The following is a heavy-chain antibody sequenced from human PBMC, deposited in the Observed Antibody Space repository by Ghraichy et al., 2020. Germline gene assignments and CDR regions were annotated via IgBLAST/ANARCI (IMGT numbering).Heavy chain of an antibody. J-gene: IGHJ4*02. Sequence: GSLRLSCAASGFTFSTYWMSWVRQAPGKGLEWVANINQDESEKYSVDSVKGRFTISRDNAKNSLYLQMNSLRAEDTAVYYCARAPTLITIFGVAPYYFDYWGQGTLVTVSS. V-gene: IGHV3-7*01. CDR3: ARAPTLITIFGVAPYYFDY. D-gene: IGHD3-3*01. CDR2: INQDESEK. CDR1: GFTFSTYW.